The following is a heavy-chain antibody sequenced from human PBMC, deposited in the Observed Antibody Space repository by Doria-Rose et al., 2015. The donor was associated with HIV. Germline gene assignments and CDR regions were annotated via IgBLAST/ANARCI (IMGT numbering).Heavy chain of an antibody. J-gene: IGHJ4*02. CDR3: ARDRPTLSLHDSSGFSPFDS. D-gene: IGHD3-22*01. CDR2: ISSSGGVK. V-gene: IGHV3-48*03. Sequence: APWKGLEWISSISSSGGVKYYADSMKGRFTISRDNAKNSLYLQMNTLRADDTAVYFCARDRPTLSLHDSSGFSPFDSWGQGTLVTVSS.